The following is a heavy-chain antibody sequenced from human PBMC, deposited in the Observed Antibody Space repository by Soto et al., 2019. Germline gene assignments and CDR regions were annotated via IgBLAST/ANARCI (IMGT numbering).Heavy chain of an antibody. CDR2: IYWDDDK. CDR3: AHRVLRTVFGLVTTTAIYFDF. Sequence: QITLNESGPTQVKPRQTLTLTCTFSGFSLTTSGVGVGWIRQSPGKAPEWLELIYWDDDKRDSPSLKSRLTLTKDTSKNQVVLTMADLDPADTATYYCAHRVLRTVFGLVTTTAIYFDFWGQGTPVAVSS. V-gene: IGHV2-5*02. J-gene: IGHJ4*02. CDR1: GFSLTTSGVG. D-gene: IGHD3-3*01.